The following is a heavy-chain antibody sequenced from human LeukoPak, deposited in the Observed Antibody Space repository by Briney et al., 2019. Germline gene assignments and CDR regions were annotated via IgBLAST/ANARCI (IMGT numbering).Heavy chain of an antibody. Sequence: ASVKVSCKPSRHTFTSFGISWVRQAPGQGLEWMGWINAYNTNTKSAQRLQGRVTMTTDTSASTAYMELGSLRSDDTAVYYCATSDGTVTTFQYWGQGTLVTVSS. J-gene: IGHJ4*02. CDR1: RHTFTSFG. D-gene: IGHD4-11*01. CDR2: INAYNTNT. CDR3: ATSDGTVTTFQY. V-gene: IGHV1-18*01.